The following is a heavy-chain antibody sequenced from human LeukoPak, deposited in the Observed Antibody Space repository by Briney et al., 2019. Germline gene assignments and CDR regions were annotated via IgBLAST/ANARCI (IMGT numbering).Heavy chain of an antibody. CDR1: GDPISSHSGYK. CDR2: VYYSGTT. D-gene: IGHD3-3*01. V-gene: IGHV4-61*08. Sequence: SETLSLTCTVSGDPISSHSGYKWNWIRQAPGKGLEWIGYVYYSGTTSYNPSVNSRVTISVDTSKNQFSLKLTSVTAADTAVYYCAREWSAFDYWGQGTLVTVTS. CDR3: AREWSAFDY. J-gene: IGHJ4*02.